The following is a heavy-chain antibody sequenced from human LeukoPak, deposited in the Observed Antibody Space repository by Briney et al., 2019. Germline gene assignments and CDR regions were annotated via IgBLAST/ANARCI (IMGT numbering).Heavy chain of an antibody. Sequence: ASVKVSYKASGYTFTSYDINWVRQATGQGLEWMGWMNPNSGNTGYAQKFKGRVTMTRNTSISTAYMELSSLRSEDTAVYYCARDYSSGWYNWFDPWGQGTLVTVSS. CDR1: GYTFTSYD. CDR3: ARDYSSGWYNWFDP. D-gene: IGHD6-19*01. J-gene: IGHJ5*02. CDR2: MNPNSGNT. V-gene: IGHV1-8*01.